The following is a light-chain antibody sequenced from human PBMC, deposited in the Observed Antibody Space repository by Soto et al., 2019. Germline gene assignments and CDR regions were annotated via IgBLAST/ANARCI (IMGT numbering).Light chain of an antibody. Sequence: QSVLTQPPSVSAAPGQKVTISCSGSSSNIGNNYVSWYQQLPGTAPKLLIYDNNKRPSGIPDRFSGSKSGTSATLGITGLQTGDEADDYCGTWDSSDSVLFGGGTQLTVL. CDR2: DNN. V-gene: IGLV1-51*01. J-gene: IGLJ2*01. CDR1: SSNIGNNY. CDR3: GTWDSSDSVL.